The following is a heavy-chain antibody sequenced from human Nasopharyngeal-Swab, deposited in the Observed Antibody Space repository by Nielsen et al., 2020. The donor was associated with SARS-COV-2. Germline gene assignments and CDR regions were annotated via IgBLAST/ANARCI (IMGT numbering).Heavy chain of an antibody. J-gene: IGHJ4*02. D-gene: IGHD2-15*01. V-gene: IGHV3-30*04. CDR3: ARARGVVVVAAIDY. CDR1: GFTFSSYA. Sequence: GGSLRLSCAASGFTFSSYAMHWVRQAPGKGLEWVAVISYDGSNKYYADSVKGRFTISRDNSKNTLYLQMNSLRAEDTAVYYCARARGVVVVAAIDYWGQGTLVTVSS. CDR2: ISYDGSNK.